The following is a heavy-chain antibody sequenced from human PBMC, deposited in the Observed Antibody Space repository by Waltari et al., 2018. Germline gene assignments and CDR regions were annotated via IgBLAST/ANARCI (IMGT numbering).Heavy chain of an antibody. J-gene: IGHJ4*02. D-gene: IGHD1-26*01. Sequence: EVQLVESGGGLIQPGGSLRLSCAASGFTVSTNYMTWVHQAPGKGLEWLSVSYRGGSTYYADSVKGRFTISRDNSKNTLYLQMNSLRAEDTAVYYCASDPSGSYPGDYWGQGTLVTVSS. CDR2: SYRGGST. CDR3: ASDPSGSYPGDY. CDR1: GFTVSTNY. V-gene: IGHV3-53*01.